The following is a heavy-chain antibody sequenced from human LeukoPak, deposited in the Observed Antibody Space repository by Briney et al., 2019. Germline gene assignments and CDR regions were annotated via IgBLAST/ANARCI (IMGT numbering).Heavy chain of an antibody. CDR2: IHYTGST. Sequence: KPSETLSLTCTVSSGSISYFYWNWIRQPPGKGLEWIGYIHYTGSTNYNPSLKSRVTISVDTSKNQFSLKLSSVTAADTAVYYCATYTNRLRYWGQGTLVTVSS. V-gene: IGHV4-59*01. J-gene: IGHJ4*02. CDR3: ATYTNRLRY. D-gene: IGHD2-8*01. CDR1: SGSISYFY.